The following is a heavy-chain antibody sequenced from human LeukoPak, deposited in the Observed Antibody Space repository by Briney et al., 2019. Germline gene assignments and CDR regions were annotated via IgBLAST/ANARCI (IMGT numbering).Heavy chain of an antibody. D-gene: IGHD2-2*01. CDR2: IYYSGST. CDR1: GGSIDSRSYY. V-gene: IGHV4-61*05. CDR3: ARGCSSTSCPGWFDP. Sequence: SETLSLTCTVSGGSIDSRSYYWDWIRQPPGTGLEWLGYIYYSGSTNYNPSLKSRVTISVDTSKNQFSLKLSSVTAADTAVYYCARGCSSTSCPGWFDPWGQGTLVTVSS. J-gene: IGHJ5*02.